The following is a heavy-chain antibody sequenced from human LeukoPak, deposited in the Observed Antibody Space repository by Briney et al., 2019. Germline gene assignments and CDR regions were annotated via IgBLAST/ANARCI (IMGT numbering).Heavy chain of an antibody. CDR1: GFTFSSYS. J-gene: IGHJ3*02. Sequence: GGSLRLSCAASGFTFSSYSMNWVRQAPGKGLEWVSSISSSSSYIYYADSVKGRFTISRDNAKNSLYLQMNSLRAEDTAVYYCARDIVATSADAFDIWGQGTMVTVSS. CDR2: ISSSSSYI. D-gene: IGHD5-12*01. CDR3: ARDIVATSADAFDI. V-gene: IGHV3-21*01.